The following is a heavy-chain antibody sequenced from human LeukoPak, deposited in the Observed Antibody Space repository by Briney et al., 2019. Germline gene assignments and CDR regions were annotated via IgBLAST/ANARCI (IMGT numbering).Heavy chain of an antibody. CDR1: GGSFSGYY. J-gene: IGHJ2*01. CDR3: ARHRLRNYPRWYFDL. Sequence: PSETLSLTCAVYGGSFSGYYWSWIRQPPGKGLEWIGEINHSGSTNYNPSLKSRVTISVDTSKNQFSLKLSSVTAADTAVYYCARHRLRNYPRWYFDLWGRGTLVTVSS. D-gene: IGHD1-7*01. CDR2: INHSGST. V-gene: IGHV4-34*01.